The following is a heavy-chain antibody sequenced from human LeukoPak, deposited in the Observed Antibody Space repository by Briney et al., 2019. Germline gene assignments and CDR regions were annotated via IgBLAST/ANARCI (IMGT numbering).Heavy chain of an antibody. D-gene: IGHD1-14*01. V-gene: IGHV4-39*01. CDR1: AGSISSSSYY. CDR3: ARPRSYYYMDV. Sequence: PSETLSLTCTGPAGSISSSSYYWGWIRQPPGKGLEWIGSIYYSGSTYYNPSLKSRVTISVDTSKNQFSLKLSSVTAADTAVYYCARPRSYYYMDVWGKGTTVTVSS. J-gene: IGHJ6*03. CDR2: IYYSGST.